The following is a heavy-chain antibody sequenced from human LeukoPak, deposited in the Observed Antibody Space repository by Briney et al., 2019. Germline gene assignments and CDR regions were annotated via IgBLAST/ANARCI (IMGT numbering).Heavy chain of an antibody. CDR2: IHYSGSS. D-gene: IGHD2-21*02. CDR1: GGSISSYY. Sequence: SETLSLTCTVSGGSISSYYWTWIRQPPGKGLEWIGYIHYSGSSRSHPSLNSRVTMSVDTSKSQFSLKLTSVTAADTAVYYCARGRRTAVVTDFDYWGQGILVSVSS. V-gene: IGHV4-59*01. J-gene: IGHJ4*02. CDR3: ARGRRTAVVTDFDY.